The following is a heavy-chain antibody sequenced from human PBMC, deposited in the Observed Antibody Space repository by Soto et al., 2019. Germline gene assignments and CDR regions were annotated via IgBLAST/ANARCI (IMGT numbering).Heavy chain of an antibody. CDR3: ATNYAYYYYYGMDV. CDR2: IYYSGST. Sequence: PSETLSLTCTVSGGSTSSSSYYWGWIRQPPGKGLEWIGSIYYSGSTYYNPSLKSRVTISVDTSKNQFSLKLSSVTAADTAVYYCATNYAYYYYYGMDVWGQGTTVTVSS. J-gene: IGHJ6*02. D-gene: IGHD4-4*01. V-gene: IGHV4-39*01. CDR1: GGSTSSSSYY.